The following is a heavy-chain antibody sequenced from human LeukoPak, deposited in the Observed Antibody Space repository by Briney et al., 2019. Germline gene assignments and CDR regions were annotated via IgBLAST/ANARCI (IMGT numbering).Heavy chain of an antibody. Sequence: SETLSLTCTVSGGSISSGDYYWSWIRQPPGKGLEWIGYIYYSGSTYYNPSLKSRVTISVDTSKNQFSLKLSSVTAADTAVYYCARGISLYVWGTKEVAFDIWGQGTMVTVSS. CDR2: IYYSGST. J-gene: IGHJ3*02. D-gene: IGHD3-16*01. CDR1: GGSISSGDYY. V-gene: IGHV4-30-4*01. CDR3: ARGISLYVWGTKEVAFDI.